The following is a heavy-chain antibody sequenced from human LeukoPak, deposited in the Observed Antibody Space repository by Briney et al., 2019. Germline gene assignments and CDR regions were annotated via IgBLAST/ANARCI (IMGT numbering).Heavy chain of an antibody. Sequence: GGSLRLSCAASAFTVSSNYMSWVRQAPGKGLEWVSIIYSGGTTYYADSVKGRFTISRDNSKNTLYLQMNSLRAEDTAVYYCARRYPYSSAWHPSAFDVWGQGTMVIVSS. J-gene: IGHJ3*01. D-gene: IGHD6-19*01. CDR3: ARRYPYSSAWHPSAFDV. CDR2: IYSGGTT. CDR1: AFTVSSNY. V-gene: IGHV3-66*01.